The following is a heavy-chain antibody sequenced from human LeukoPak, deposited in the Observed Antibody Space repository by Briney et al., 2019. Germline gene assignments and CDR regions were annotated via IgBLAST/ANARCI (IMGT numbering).Heavy chain of an antibody. Sequence: GGSLRLSCAASGFTFSSYWMSWVRQAPGKGLEWVANIKQGGSEKYYVDSVKGRFTISRDNAKNSLYLQMNSLRAEDTALYYCAKDTNFDWLLYLDYWGQGTLVTVSS. J-gene: IGHJ4*02. D-gene: IGHD3-9*01. CDR2: IKQGGSEK. CDR1: GFTFSSYW. V-gene: IGHV3-7*03. CDR3: AKDTNFDWLLYLDY.